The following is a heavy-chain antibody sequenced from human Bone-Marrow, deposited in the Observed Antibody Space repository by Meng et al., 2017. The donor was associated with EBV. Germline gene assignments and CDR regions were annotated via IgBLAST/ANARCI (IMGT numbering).Heavy chain of an antibody. CDR1: GGSISSSSYS. D-gene: IGHD2-15*01. Sequence: QGPGPGLCMPSWTWSPTCPVSGGSISSSSYSWGWIRQPPGKGLDWIGIIYYSGSTYYNPSLKSRVTISVDTSKNQFSLKLSSVTAADTAVYYCARVVAAIDYWGQGTLVTVSS. CDR2: IYYSGST. V-gene: IGHV4-39*07. J-gene: IGHJ4*02. CDR3: ARVVAAIDY.